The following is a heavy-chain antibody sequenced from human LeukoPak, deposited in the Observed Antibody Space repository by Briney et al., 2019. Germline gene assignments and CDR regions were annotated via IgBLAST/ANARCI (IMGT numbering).Heavy chain of an antibody. J-gene: IGHJ4*02. D-gene: IGHD4-23*01. Sequence: SETLSLTCTVSGVSISSYYWGWIRQPPGKGLEWIGSIYHSGNTYYNPSLKSRVTISVDTSKNQFSLKLSSVTAADTAVYYCARARPTVVTPFSYWGQGTLVTVSS. CDR3: ARARPTVVTPFSY. CDR1: GVSISSYY. V-gene: IGHV4-38-2*02. CDR2: IYHSGNT.